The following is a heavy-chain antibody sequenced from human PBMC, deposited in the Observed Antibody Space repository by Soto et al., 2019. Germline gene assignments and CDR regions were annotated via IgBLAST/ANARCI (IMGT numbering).Heavy chain of an antibody. CDR1: GGTFSRYT. CDR2: IIPILDIP. V-gene: IGHV1-69*02. D-gene: IGHD2-15*01. CDR3: ASHFTGVLVLGAAPPGGDNYGWDV. J-gene: IGHJ6*02. Sequence: SVKVSCKASGGTFSRYTISWVRRAPGQGLEWMGRIIPILDIPNYAQNFQGRVTITADKSTSTAYMELSSLRSDDTAVYYCASHFTGVLVLGAAPPGGDNYGWDVWG.